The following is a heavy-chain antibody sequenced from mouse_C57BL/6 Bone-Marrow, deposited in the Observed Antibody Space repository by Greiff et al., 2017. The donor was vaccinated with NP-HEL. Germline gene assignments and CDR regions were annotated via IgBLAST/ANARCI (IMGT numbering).Heavy chain of an antibody. CDR2: ILPGSGST. V-gene: IGHV1-9*01. CDR1: GYTFTGYW. J-gene: IGHJ1*03. CDR3: ARRGNLLRWYFDV. D-gene: IGHD2-1*01. Sequence: LMESGAELSCKATGYTFTGYWIEWVKQRPGHGLEWIGEILPGSGSTNYNEKFKGKATFTADTSSNTAYMQLSSLTTEDSAIYYCARRGNLLRWYFDVWGTGTTVTVSS.